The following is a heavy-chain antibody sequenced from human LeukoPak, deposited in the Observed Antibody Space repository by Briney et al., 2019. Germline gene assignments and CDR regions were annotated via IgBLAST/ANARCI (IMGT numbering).Heavy chain of an antibody. CDR1: GYTFTSYG. V-gene: IGHV1-18*01. Sequence: ASVKVSCKASGYTFTSYGISWVRQAPGQGLEWMGWISAYNGNTNYAQKFQGRLTLTRDTSLSTAYMELSHLTSEDTAIYFCTREHDKPMMHWYFSLWGRGSLVTVSS. D-gene: IGHD3-9*01. CDR2: ISAYNGNT. J-gene: IGHJ2*01. CDR3: TREHDKPMMHWYFSL.